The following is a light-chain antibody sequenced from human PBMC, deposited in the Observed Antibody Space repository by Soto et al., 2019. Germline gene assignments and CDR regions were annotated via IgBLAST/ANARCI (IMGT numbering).Light chain of an antibody. V-gene: IGKV3-15*01. Sequence: EIVMTQSLATLSVSPGERATLSCRASQSVSSNLAWYQQKPGQAPRLLIYGASTRATGIPARFSGSGSGTEFTLTICSLQSEDFAVYYCQQYNNWPPYTFGQGTKLEIK. J-gene: IGKJ2*01. CDR3: QQYNNWPPYT. CDR1: QSVSSN. CDR2: GAS.